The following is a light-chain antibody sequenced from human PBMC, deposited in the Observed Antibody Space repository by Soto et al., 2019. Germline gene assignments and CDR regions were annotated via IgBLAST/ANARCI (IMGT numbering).Light chain of an antibody. Sequence: EIQMTQSPSSLSASVGDRVTITCRASQTISNYLNWYQQKPGQPPKLLIYWAYTRESGVPDRFSGSGSGTDFTLTISSLQAEDVAVYYCQQYFSIPITFGQGTRLEIK. V-gene: IGKV4-1*01. J-gene: IGKJ5*01. CDR1: QTISNY. CDR2: WAY. CDR3: QQYFSIPIT.